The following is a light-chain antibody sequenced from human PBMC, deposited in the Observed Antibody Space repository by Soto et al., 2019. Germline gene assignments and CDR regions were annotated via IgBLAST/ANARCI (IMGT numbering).Light chain of an antibody. CDR2: GAS. Sequence: EIVMTQSPATLSVSPGERATLSCRASQSVNSNLAWYQQKPGQAPRLLIYGASTRATGIPARFSGSGSGTEFTFTISSLQSEDFAVYYCQQYHNWPPLTFGGGTKVEIK. CDR3: QQYHNWPPLT. CDR1: QSVNSN. J-gene: IGKJ4*01. V-gene: IGKV3-15*01.